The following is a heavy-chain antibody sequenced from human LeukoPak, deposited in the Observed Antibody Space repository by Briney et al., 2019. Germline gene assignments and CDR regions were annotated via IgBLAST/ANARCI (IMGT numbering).Heavy chain of an antibody. CDR2: IYPADSDT. CDR3: GRPSADGLERAHIDC. CDR1: GYNFSTYW. Sequence: GESLKISCQASGYNFSTYWIAWVRQMPGKGLESMGIIYPADSDTRYSPSFQGQVTISADKSISTAHLQWSGLKASDTAIYYCGRPSADGLERAHIDCWGQGTLVTVSS. J-gene: IGHJ4*02. V-gene: IGHV5-51*01.